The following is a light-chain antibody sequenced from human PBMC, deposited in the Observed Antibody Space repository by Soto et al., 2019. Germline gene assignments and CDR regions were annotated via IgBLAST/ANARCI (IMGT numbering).Light chain of an antibody. CDR1: QGIGNY. V-gene: IGKV1-27*01. J-gene: IGKJ1*01. CDR3: QKYNSAPPS. CDR2: AAS. Sequence: DIQMTQSPSSLSASVGDRVTITCRASQGIGNYLAWYQQKPGKVPKLLIYAASTLQSGVPSRFSGSGSGTDFTLTISSLQPEDVATYYYQKYNSAPPSCGQGTKVDI.